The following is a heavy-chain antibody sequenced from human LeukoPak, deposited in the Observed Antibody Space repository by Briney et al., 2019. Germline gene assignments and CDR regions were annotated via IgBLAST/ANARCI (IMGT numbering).Heavy chain of an antibody. CDR3: ARVLDPKYGMDV. CDR2: INAGNGNT. J-gene: IGHJ6*02. Sequence: ASVKVSCKASGYTFTGYAMHWVRQAPGQRLEWMGWINAGNGNTKYSQKFQGRVTITRDTSASTAYMELSSLRSEDTAVYYCARVLDPKYGMDVWGQGTTVTVSS. V-gene: IGHV1-3*01. CDR1: GYTFTGYA.